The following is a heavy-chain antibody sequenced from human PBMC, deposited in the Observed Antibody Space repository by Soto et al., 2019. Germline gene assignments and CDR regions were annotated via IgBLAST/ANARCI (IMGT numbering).Heavy chain of an antibody. CDR2: IIPIFATP. J-gene: IGHJ5*02. CDR1: GGFNSYS. D-gene: IGHD2-2*01. Sequence: QVQLVQSGPEVKKPGSSVKVSCKGSGGFNSYSISWVRQAPGQGPEWMGGIIPIFATPTYAQKFQGRVTITADKYTSTAYMELSRLTSEDTAVYYCARGGPVIIPAATNWFDPWGQGTLVSVSS. V-gene: IGHV1-69*06. CDR3: ARGGPVIIPAATNWFDP.